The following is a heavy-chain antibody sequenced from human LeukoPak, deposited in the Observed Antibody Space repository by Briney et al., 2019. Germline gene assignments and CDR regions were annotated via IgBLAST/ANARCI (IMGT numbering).Heavy chain of an antibody. D-gene: IGHD4-17*01. CDR2: ISYDGSNK. Sequence: GSLRLSCAASGFTFSSYAMHWVRQAPGKGLEWVAVISYDGSNKYYADSVKGRFTISRDNSKNTLYLQMNSLRAEDTAVYYCARAVLDYGDYVYYYYYYMDVWGKGTTVTVSS. CDR1: GFTFSSYA. J-gene: IGHJ6*03. CDR3: ARAVLDYGDYVYYYYYYMDV. V-gene: IGHV3-30*04.